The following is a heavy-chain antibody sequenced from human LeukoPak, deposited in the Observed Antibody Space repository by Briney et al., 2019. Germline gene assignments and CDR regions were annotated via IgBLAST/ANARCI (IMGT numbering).Heavy chain of an antibody. Sequence: GGSLRLSCAASGFIFSKYWMSWVRQAPGKGLEWVANINQDGSAKYYVDSVKGRFIISRDNAKNSLSLQMNSLRAEDTAVYYCARGLMFWGQGTLVTVSS. CDR1: GFIFSKYW. CDR2: INQDGSAK. V-gene: IGHV3-7*03. D-gene: IGHD3-10*02. CDR3: ARGLMF. J-gene: IGHJ4*02.